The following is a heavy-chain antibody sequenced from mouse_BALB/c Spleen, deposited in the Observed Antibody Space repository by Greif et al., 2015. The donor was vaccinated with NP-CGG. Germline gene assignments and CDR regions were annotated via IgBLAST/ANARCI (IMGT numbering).Heavy chain of an antibody. J-gene: IGHJ4*01. CDR2: IWSGGST. D-gene: IGHD1-1*01. V-gene: IGHV2-2*02. Sequence: VQLQQSGPGLVQPSQSLSITCTVSGFSLTSYGVHWVRQSPGKGLEWLGVIWSGGSTDYNAAFISRLSISKDNSKSQVFFRMDSLQANDTAIYYCARNYYGSSYYAMYYWGQGTSVTVSS. CDR3: ARNYYGSSYYAMYY. CDR1: GFSLTSYG.